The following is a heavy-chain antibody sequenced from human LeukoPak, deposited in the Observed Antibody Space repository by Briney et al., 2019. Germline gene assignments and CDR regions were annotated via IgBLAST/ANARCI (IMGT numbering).Heavy chain of an antibody. CDR1: GFTFSSYG. J-gene: IGHJ3*02. Sequence: GRSLRLSCAASGFTFSSYGMHWVRQAPGKGLEWVAVISYDGSNKYYADSVKGRFTISRDNSKNTLYLQMNSLRAEDTAVYYCARDMRWGGLDAFDIWGQGTMVTVSS. V-gene: IGHV3-30*03. CDR2: ISYDGSNK. CDR3: ARDMRWGGLDAFDI. D-gene: IGHD3/OR15-3a*01.